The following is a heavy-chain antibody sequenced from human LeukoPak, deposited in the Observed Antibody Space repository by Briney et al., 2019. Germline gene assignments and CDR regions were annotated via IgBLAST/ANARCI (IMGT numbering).Heavy chain of an antibody. J-gene: IGHJ4*02. V-gene: IGHV3-48*03. CDR3: ARDPGNGGLDY. D-gene: IGHD4-23*01. CDR1: GFTFSSYE. Sequence: GGPLRLSCAASGFTFSSYEMNWVRQAPGKGLEWVSYISSCGSTIYYADSVKGRFTISRDNAKNSLYLQMNSLRAEDTAVYYCARDPGNGGLDYWGQGTLVTVSS. CDR2: ISSCGSTI.